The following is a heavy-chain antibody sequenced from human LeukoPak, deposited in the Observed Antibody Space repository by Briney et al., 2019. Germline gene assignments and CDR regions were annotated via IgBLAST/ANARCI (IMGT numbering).Heavy chain of an antibody. D-gene: IGHD1-1*01. J-gene: IGHJ4*02. V-gene: IGHV4-39*01. Sequence: PSETLSLTCTVSGASISSSTGYYWGWIRQPPGKGLEWIASMFYNGSPFYNPSLKSRVTMSADTSKNQFSLKLSSVTASDTAVYYCARHGGWGSTFDYWGQGTLVTVSS. CDR3: ARHGGWGSTFDY. CDR1: GASISSSTGYY. CDR2: MFYNGSP.